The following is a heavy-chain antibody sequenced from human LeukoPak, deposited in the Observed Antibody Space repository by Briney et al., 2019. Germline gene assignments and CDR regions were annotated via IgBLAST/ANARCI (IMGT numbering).Heavy chain of an antibody. CDR3: ARGGHLRYDDTGVDY. V-gene: IGHV1-46*01. J-gene: IGHJ4*01. D-gene: IGHD2-8*02. Sequence: ASVKVSCKASGYIFTNYFMHWARQAPGQGLEWMGLINPSCSRTNYAQKFQGRVTMTRDTSTSTVYMDLSSLRSDDTAVYYCARGGHLRYDDTGVDYWGHGTLVTVSS. CDR2: INPSCSRT. CDR1: GYIFTNYF.